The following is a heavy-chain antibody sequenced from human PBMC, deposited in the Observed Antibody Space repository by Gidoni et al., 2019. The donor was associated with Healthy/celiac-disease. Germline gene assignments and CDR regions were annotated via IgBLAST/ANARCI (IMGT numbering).Heavy chain of an antibody. V-gene: IGHV3-49*03. CDR2: IRSKAYGGTT. D-gene: IGHD1-26*01. CDR1: GFTCGDYA. Sequence: EVQLVESGGGLVQPGRSLRLSCTASGFTCGDYAMSWFRQDPGKGLEWVGFIRSKAYGGTTEYAASVKGRFTISRDDSKSIAYLQMNSLKTEDTAVYYCTRSTYSGSAPRAFDIWGQGTMVTVSS. CDR3: TRSTYSGSAPRAFDI. J-gene: IGHJ3*02.